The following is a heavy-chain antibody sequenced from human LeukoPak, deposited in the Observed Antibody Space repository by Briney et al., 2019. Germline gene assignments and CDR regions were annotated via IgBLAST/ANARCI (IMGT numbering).Heavy chain of an antibody. CDR2: IYYSGST. CDR1: GGSISSSSYY. D-gene: IGHD6-13*01. Sequence: SETLSLTCTVSGGSISSSSYYWGWIRQPPGKGLEWIGSIYYSGSTYYNPSLKSRVTISVDTSKNQFSLKLSSVTAADTAVYYCARDLAGTGWFDPWGQGTLVTVSS. CDR3: ARDLAGTGWFDP. J-gene: IGHJ5*02. V-gene: IGHV4-39*07.